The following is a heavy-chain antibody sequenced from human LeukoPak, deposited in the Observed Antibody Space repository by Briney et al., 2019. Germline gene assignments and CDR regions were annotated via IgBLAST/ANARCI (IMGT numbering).Heavy chain of an antibody. D-gene: IGHD3-3*01. CDR3: ATGAGYDFWSGYGY. CDR1: GYTLTELS. J-gene: IGHJ4*02. V-gene: IGHV1-24*01. Sequence: GASVKVSCKVSGYTLTELSMHWARQAPGKGLEWMGGFDPEDGETIYAQEFQGRVTMTEDTSTDTAYMELSSLRSEDTAVYYCATGAGYDFWSGYGYWGQGTLVTVSS. CDR2: FDPEDGET.